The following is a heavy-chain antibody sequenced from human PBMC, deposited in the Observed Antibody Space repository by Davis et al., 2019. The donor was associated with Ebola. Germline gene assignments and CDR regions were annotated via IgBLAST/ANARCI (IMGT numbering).Heavy chain of an antibody. CDR3: ARDQAVTTIGWFDP. D-gene: IGHD4-17*01. CDR2: ISGSGGRT. CDR1: GFTVSSNY. V-gene: IGHV3-53*01. Sequence: GESLKISCAASGFTVSSNYMSWVRQAPGKGLEWVSVISGSGGRTFYADSVKGRFTISRANSKNTLYVQMNSLRAEDTALYHCARDQAVTTIGWFDPWGQGTLVTVSS. J-gene: IGHJ5*02.